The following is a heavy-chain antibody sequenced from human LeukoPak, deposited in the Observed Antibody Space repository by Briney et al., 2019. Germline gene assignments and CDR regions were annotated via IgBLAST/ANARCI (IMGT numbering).Heavy chain of an antibody. J-gene: IGHJ4*02. D-gene: IGHD4-17*01. CDR1: GFTFSSYG. CDR3: ARASSPYYGDYATD. CDR2: IWYDGSNK. V-gene: IGHV3-33*01. Sequence: GGSLRLSCAASGFTFSSYGMHWVRQAPGKGLEWVAVIWYDGSNKYYADSVKGRFTISRDNSKNTLYLQMYSLRAEDTAVYYCARASSPYYGDYATDWGQGTLVTVSS.